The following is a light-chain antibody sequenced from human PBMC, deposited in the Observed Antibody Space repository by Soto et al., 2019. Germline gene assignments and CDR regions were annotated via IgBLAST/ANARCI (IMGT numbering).Light chain of an antibody. CDR3: SSFTTSSTAV. V-gene: IGLV2-14*01. CDR1: SSDVGAYNY. J-gene: IGLJ1*01. Sequence: QSALTQPASVSGSPGQSITISCTGSSSDVGAYNYVSWYQQHPGKAPKLMIYDVSDRPSGVSNRFSASKSGNTASLTISGLQAEDEAEYYCSSFTTSSTAVFGTGTQLTVL. CDR2: DVS.